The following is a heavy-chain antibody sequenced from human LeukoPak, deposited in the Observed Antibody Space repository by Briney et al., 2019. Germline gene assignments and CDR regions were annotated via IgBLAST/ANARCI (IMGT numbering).Heavy chain of an antibody. CDR1: GFTFSSYG. V-gene: IGHV3-23*01. CDR3: AKEAGYTTSWYDGFFDS. CDR2: ISGSGGST. Sequence: GGSLRLSCAASGFTFSSYGMSWVRQAPGKGLEWVSTISGSGGSTYYADSVKGRFTISRDNSKNTLYLQMNSLRAEDTAVYYCAKEAGYTTSWYDGFFDSWGQGTLVTVSS. J-gene: IGHJ4*02. D-gene: IGHD6-13*01.